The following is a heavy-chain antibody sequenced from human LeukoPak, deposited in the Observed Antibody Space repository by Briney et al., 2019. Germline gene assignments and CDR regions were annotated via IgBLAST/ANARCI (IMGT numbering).Heavy chain of an antibody. J-gene: IGHJ4*02. D-gene: IGHD4-23*01. CDR3: ARGGRGNSPFDY. CDR1: GGSISSYY. CDR2: IYTSGST. Sequence: SETLSLTCTVSGGSISSYYRSWIRQPAGKGLEWIGRIYTSGSTNYNPSLKSRVTISVDKSKNQFSLKLSSVTAADTAVYYCARGGRGNSPFDYWGQGTLVTVSS. V-gene: IGHV4-4*07.